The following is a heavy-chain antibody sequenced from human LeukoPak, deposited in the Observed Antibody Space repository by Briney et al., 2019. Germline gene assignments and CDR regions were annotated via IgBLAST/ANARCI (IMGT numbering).Heavy chain of an antibody. D-gene: IGHD6-6*01. CDR2: IYTSGST. V-gene: IGHV4-61*02. CDR1: GGSISSGSYY. J-gene: IGHJ6*03. CDR3: ARDVSSSLVYYYYYMDV. Sequence: SETLSLTCTVSGGSISSGSYYWSWIRQPAGKGLEWIGRIYTSGSTNYNPSLKSRVTISVDTSKNQFSLKLSFVTAADTAVYYCARDVSSSLVYYYYYMDVWGKGTTVTVSS.